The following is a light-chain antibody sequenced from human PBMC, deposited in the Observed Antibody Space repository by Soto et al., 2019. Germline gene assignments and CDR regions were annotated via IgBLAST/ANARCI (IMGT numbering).Light chain of an antibody. Sequence: QSVLTQPASVSGSPGQSITISCSGTSSDIGAYDHVAWFQQFPGKTPKLVIYSVSNRPSGVSNRFSGSKSGNTASLTISGLQAEDEADYYCSSYTSSSTLDVVFGGGTKLTVL. CDR2: SVS. J-gene: IGLJ2*01. CDR1: SSDIGAYDH. CDR3: SSYTSSSTLDVV. V-gene: IGLV2-14*01.